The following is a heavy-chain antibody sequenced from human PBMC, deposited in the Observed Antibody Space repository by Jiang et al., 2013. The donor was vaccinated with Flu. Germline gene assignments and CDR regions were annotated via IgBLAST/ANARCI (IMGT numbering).Heavy chain of an antibody. CDR1: GFTFSSYG. CDR3: ARVGGGSYYLDY. CDR2: IWDDGRNK. D-gene: IGHD1-26*01. J-gene: IGHJ4*02. V-gene: IGHV3-33*01. Sequence: LLESGGGVVQPGRSLRLSCAASGFTFSSYGMKWVRQAPGKGLEWVAVIWDDGRNKYYADSVKGRFTISRDNSKNTLYLQMNSLRAEDTAVYYCARVGGGSYYLDYWGQGTLVTVSS.